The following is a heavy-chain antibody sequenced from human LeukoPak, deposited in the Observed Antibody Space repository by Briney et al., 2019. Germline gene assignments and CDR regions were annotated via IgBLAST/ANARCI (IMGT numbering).Heavy chain of an antibody. Sequence: SETLSLTRAVYGGSFSGYYWSWIRQPPGKGLEWIGEINHSGSTNYNPSLKSRVTISVDTSKNQFSLKLSSVTAADTAVYYCARVSPGWDIVVVPAARQNAFDIWGQGTMVTVSS. J-gene: IGHJ3*02. CDR2: INHSGST. CDR3: ARVSPGWDIVVVPAARQNAFDI. D-gene: IGHD2-2*01. CDR1: GGSFSGYY. V-gene: IGHV4-34*01.